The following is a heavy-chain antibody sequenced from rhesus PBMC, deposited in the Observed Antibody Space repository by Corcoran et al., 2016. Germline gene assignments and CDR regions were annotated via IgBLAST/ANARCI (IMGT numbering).Heavy chain of an antibody. CDR1: GFTFSSYV. CDR3: TRAYSSGWYYFDY. V-gene: IGHV3S26*01. Sequence: DVQLVESGGGLVKPGGSLRLSCVASGFTFSSYVMHWVRQAPGKGLEWVSVMNERGGTINYADSWKGRVTISRDNAKNSLFLQMNSLRAEDTAVYYCTRAYSSGWYYFDYWGQGVLVTVSS. J-gene: IGHJ4*01. D-gene: IGHD6-31*01. CDR2: MNERGGTI.